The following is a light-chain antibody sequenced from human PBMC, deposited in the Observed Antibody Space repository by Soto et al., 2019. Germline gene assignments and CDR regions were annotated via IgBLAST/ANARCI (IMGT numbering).Light chain of an antibody. J-gene: IGLJ2*01. Sequence: QSVLTQPPSVSGAPGQIVTISCTGSSSNIGAGSDVHWYQQSPGRVPKLLVYGNKHRPSGVPDRFSASKSGTSASLAITGLQADDEADYYCQSYDNNLRGLLFGGGTKVTVL. CDR2: GNK. CDR3: QSYDNNLRGLL. V-gene: IGLV1-40*01. CDR1: SSNIGAGSD.